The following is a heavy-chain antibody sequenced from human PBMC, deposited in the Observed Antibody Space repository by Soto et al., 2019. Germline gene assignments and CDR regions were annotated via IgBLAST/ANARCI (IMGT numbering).Heavy chain of an antibody. J-gene: IGHJ5*02. V-gene: IGHV2-5*01. CDR2: IYWNDDK. Sequence: QITLKESGPTLVKPTETLTLICTFSGFSLSTNGVGVGWIRQPPGEALEWLALIYWNDDKRYSPSLQSRLTITNDTSKNQVVFTMTNLDPVDTATYYCAREGAIVPRFFDPWGQGILVTVSS. CDR1: GFSLSTNGVG. D-gene: IGHD1-26*01. CDR3: AREGAIVPRFFDP.